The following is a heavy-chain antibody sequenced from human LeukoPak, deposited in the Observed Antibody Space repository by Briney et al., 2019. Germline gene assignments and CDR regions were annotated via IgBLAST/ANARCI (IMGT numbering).Heavy chain of an antibody. CDR2: ISDSGGST. V-gene: IGHV3-23*01. Sequence: GGSLRLSCATSGFTFSVYAMSWVRQAPGKGLEWVSTISDSGGSTYYADSVKGRFTISRDNSKNTLYLQMNSLRAEDTAVYYCAKGDLSYDILTGRIDYWGQGTLVTVSS. J-gene: IGHJ4*02. CDR3: AKGDLSYDILTGRIDY. CDR1: GFTFSVYA. D-gene: IGHD3-9*01.